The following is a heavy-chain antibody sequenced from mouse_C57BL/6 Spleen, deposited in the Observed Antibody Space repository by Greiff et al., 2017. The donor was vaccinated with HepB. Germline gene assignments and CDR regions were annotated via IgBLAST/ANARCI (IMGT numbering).Heavy chain of an antibody. D-gene: IGHD1-1*01. CDR2: IRLKSDNYAT. CDR1: GFTFSNYW. J-gene: IGHJ2*01. V-gene: IGHV6-3*01. CDR3: TAGIYYYGSDY. Sequence: EVMLVESGGGLVQPGGSMKLSCVASGFTFSNYWMNWVRQSPEKGLEWVAQIRLKSDNYATHYAESVKGRFTISRDDSKSSVYLQMNNLRAEDTGIYYCTAGIYYYGSDYWGQGTTLTVSS.